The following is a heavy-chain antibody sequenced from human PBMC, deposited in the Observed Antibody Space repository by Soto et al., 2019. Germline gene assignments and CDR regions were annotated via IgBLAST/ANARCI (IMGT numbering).Heavy chain of an antibody. CDR1: GYTFTSYG. J-gene: IGHJ6*02. CDR3: ARESGQQLYYYYGMDV. CDR2: ISAYNGNT. D-gene: IGHD6-13*01. Sequence: ASVKVSCTASGYTFTSYGISWVRQAPGQGLEWMGWISAYNGNTNYAQKLQGRVTMTTDTSTSTAYMELRSLRSDDTAVYYCARESGQQLYYYYGMDVWGQGTTVTVSS. V-gene: IGHV1-18*01.